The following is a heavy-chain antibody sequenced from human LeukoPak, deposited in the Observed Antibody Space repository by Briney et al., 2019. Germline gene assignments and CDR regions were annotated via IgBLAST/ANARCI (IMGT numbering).Heavy chain of an antibody. V-gene: IGHV3-11*06. CDR3: ARDQYDIFTGYRHDAFDI. CDR1: GFTFSDYY. J-gene: IGHJ3*02. Sequence: GGSLRLSCAASGFTFSDYYMSWIRQAPGKGLEWVSYISSSSSYTNYADSVKGRFTISRDNAKNSLYLQMNSLRAEDTAVYYCARDQYDIFTGYRHDAFDIWGQGTMVTVSS. CDR2: ISSSSSYT. D-gene: IGHD3-9*01.